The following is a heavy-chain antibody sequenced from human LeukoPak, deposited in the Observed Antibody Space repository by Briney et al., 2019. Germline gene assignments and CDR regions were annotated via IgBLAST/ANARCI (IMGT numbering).Heavy chain of an antibody. CDR2: IIPIFGTA. CDR3: AREKDYYDSSGYYSWSAFDI. Sequence: ASVKVSCKASGGTFSSYAISWVRQAPGQGLEWMGGIIPIFGTANYAQKFQGRVTITADESTSTAYMELRSLRSDDTAVYYCAREKDYYDSSGYYSWSAFDIWGQGTMVTASS. D-gene: IGHD3-22*01. V-gene: IGHV1-69*01. CDR1: GGTFSSYA. J-gene: IGHJ3*02.